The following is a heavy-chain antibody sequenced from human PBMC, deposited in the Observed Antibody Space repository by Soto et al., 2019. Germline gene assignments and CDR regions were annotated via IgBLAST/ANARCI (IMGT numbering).Heavy chain of an antibody. J-gene: IGHJ5*02. CDR2: IYYTGST. Sequence: QVQLQESGPGLVKPPQTLSLTCTVSGGSISSDAYYWSWIRQHPGKGLEWIGYIYYTGSTYYNPSLKSRVTMSVDTSKNQFSLKLSSVTAADTAVYYCARGRGVKGVNWFDPWGQGTLVTVSS. CDR1: GGSISSDAYY. V-gene: IGHV4-31*03. D-gene: IGHD3-10*01. CDR3: ARGRGVKGVNWFDP.